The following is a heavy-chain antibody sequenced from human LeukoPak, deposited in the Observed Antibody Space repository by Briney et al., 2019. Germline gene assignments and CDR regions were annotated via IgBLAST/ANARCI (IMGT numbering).Heavy chain of an antibody. D-gene: IGHD3-10*01. CDR2: TYHSGST. V-gene: IGHV4-38-2*02. J-gene: IGHJ3*02. CDR3: ARDRVLLWFGEPPGAFDI. CDR1: GYSISSGCY. Sequence: SETLSLTCTVSGYSISSGCYWGWIRQPPGKGLEWIGSTYHSGSTYYNPSLKSRVTISVDTSKNQFSLKLSSVTAADTAVYYCARDRVLLWFGEPPGAFDIWGQGTMVTVSS.